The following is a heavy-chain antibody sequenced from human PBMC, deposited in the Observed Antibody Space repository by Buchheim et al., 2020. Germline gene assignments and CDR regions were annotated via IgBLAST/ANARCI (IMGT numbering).Heavy chain of an antibody. CDR1: GGSISTYF. CDR2: IYHTGSA. J-gene: IGHJ2*01. Sequence: QVHLQESGPGLVKPSETLSLTCSVSGGSISTYFWTWIRQPPGKGLEWIGYIYHTGSANYNPSLKSRVAISVDTSKDQFSLRLNSVIAADTAMYYCARGSGSVNYSDRTGYYLEGHFDLWGRGTL. V-gene: IGHV4-59*01. D-gene: IGHD3-22*01. CDR3: ARGSGSVNYSDRTGYYLEGHFDL.